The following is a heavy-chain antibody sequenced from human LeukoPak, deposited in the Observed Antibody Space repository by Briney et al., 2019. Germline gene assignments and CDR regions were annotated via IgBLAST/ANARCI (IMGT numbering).Heavy chain of an antibody. D-gene: IGHD4-17*01. Sequence: SVKVSCKASGGTFSSYAISWVRQAPGQGLEWMGGIIPIFGIANYAQKFQGRVTITADKSTTTAYMELSSLRSEDTAVYYCARTGDYEEAFDIWGQGTMVTVSS. CDR2: IIPIFGIA. V-gene: IGHV1-69*17. J-gene: IGHJ3*02. CDR3: ARTGDYEEAFDI. CDR1: GGTFSSYA.